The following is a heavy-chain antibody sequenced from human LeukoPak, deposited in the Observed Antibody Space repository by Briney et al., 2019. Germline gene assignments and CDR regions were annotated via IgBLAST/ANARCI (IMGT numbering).Heavy chain of an antibody. V-gene: IGHV6-1*01. D-gene: IGHD3-10*01. J-gene: IGHJ4*02. CDR1: GDSVSSNSAA. CDR2: TYYRSKWYN. Sequence: SQTLSLTCAISGDSVSSNSAAWNWIRQSPSRGLEWLGRTYYRSKWYNDYAVSVKSRITINPDTSKNQFSLKLSSVTAADTAVYYCARHRLDYYGSGSYFEGEGVDYWGQGTLVTVSS. CDR3: ARHRLDYYGSGSYFEGEGVDY.